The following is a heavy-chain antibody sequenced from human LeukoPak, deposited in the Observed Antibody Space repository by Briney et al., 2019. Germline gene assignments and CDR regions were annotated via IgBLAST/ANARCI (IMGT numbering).Heavy chain of an antibody. D-gene: IGHD3-22*01. CDR2: IYYSGST. Sequence: PSETLSLTCTVSGGSISSGGYYWSWIRQHPGKGLGWIGYIYYSGSTYYNPSVKSRVTISVDTSKNQFSLKLSSVTAAATAVYYCARVRYYYDRSVHFDYWGQGTLVTVSS. CDR1: GGSISSGGYY. J-gene: IGHJ4*02. V-gene: IGHV4-31*03. CDR3: ARVRYYYDRSVHFDY.